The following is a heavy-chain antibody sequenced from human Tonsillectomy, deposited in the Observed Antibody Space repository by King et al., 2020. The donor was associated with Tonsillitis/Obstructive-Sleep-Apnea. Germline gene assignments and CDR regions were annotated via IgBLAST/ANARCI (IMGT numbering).Heavy chain of an antibody. D-gene: IGHD6-6*01. CDR1: GGSISSYY. Sequence: VQLQESGPGLVKPSETLSLTCTVSGGSISSYYWSWIRQPPGKGLEWIGYVYYSGSTDYNPSLKSRVTISVDTSKNQFSLKLSSVTAADTAVYYCARRSSSSDWYFDLWGRGTLVTVSS. J-gene: IGHJ2*01. V-gene: IGHV4-59*08. CDR2: VYYSGST. CDR3: ARRSSSSDWYFDL.